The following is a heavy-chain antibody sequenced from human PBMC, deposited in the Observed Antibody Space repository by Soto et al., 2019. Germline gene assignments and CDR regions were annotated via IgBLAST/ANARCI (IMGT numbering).Heavy chain of an antibody. V-gene: IGHV3-66*04. CDR3: ARRYYDILTGSMLYGMDV. J-gene: IGHJ6*02. CDR2: IYSGGST. CDR1: GFTVSSNY. Sequence: PWGSLRLSCAASGFTVSSNYMSWVRQAPGKGLEWVSVIYSGGSTYYADSVKGRFTISRDNSKNTLYLQMNSLRAEDTAVYYCARRYYDILTGSMLYGMDVWGQGTTVTVSS. D-gene: IGHD3-9*01.